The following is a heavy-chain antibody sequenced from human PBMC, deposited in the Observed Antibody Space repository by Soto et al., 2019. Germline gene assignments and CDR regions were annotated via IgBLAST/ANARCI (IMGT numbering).Heavy chain of an antibody. J-gene: IGHJ5*02. D-gene: IGHD6-13*01. V-gene: IGHV1-2*02. CDR3: ALRIAAAQLNLFAP. CDR1: GYTFTGYY. CDR2: INPNSGGT. Sequence: AAVKVSCEASGYTFTGYYMHWVRQAPGQGLEWMGWINPNSGGTNYAQKFQGRVTMTRDTSISTAYMELSRLRSDDTAVYYCALRIAAAQLNLFAPWAQRTLVPVSS.